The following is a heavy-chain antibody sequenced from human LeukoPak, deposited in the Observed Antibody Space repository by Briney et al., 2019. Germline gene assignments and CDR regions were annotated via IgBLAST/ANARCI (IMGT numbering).Heavy chain of an antibody. CDR2: ISGSGGST. CDR1: GFTFSSYA. D-gene: IGHD3-10*01. V-gene: IGHV3-23*01. CDR3: ASMVRGVSPFDP. J-gene: IGHJ5*02. Sequence: GRSLRLSCAASGFTFSSYAMSWVRQAPGKGLEWVSAISGSGGSTYYADSVKGRFTISRDNSKNTLYLQMNSLRAEDTAVYYCASMVRGVSPFDPWGQGTLVTVSS.